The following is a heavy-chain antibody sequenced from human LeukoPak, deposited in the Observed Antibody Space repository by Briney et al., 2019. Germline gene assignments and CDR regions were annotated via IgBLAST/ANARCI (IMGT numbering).Heavy chain of an antibody. CDR1: GGSISSGDYY. Sequence: SETLSLTCTVSGGSISSGDYYWSWIRQPPGKGLEWIGYIYYSGSTYYNPSLKSRVTISVDTSKNQFSLKLSSVTAADTAVYYCARVVGIAVAAYFDYWGQGTLVTVSS. V-gene: IGHV4-30-4*01. CDR2: IYYSGST. D-gene: IGHD6-19*01. J-gene: IGHJ4*02. CDR3: ARVVGIAVAAYFDY.